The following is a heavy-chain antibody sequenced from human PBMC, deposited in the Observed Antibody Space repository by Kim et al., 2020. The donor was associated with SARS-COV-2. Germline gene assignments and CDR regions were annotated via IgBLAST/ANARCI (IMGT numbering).Heavy chain of an antibody. CDR1: GFTFGDYA. D-gene: IGHD5-18*01. J-gene: IGHJ4*02. CDR3: TREIEYSYGYTETWAYYCDY. V-gene: IGHV3-49*03. Sequence: GGSLRLSCTASGFTFGDYAMSWFRQAPGKGLEWVGFIRSKAYGGTTEYAASVKGRFIISRDDSKSIAYLQMNSLKTEDTAVYYCTREIEYSYGYTETWAYYCDYWGQGTLVTVSS. CDR2: IRSKAYGGTT.